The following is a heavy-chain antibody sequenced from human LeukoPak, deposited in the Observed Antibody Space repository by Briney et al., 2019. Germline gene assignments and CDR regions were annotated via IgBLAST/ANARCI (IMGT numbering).Heavy chain of an antibody. CDR1: GFSLSTSGVG. CDR2: IYWNDDK. CDR3: AHSTSRYCSSTSCIGYFDY. J-gene: IGHJ4*02. V-gene: IGHV2-5*01. D-gene: IGHD2-2*01. Sequence: SGPTLVKPTQTLTXTCTFSGFSLSTSGVGVGWIRQPPGKALEWLALIYWNDDKRYSPSLKSRLTITKDTSKNQVVLTMTNMDPVDTATYYCAHSTSRYCSSTSCIGYFDYWGQGTLVTVSS.